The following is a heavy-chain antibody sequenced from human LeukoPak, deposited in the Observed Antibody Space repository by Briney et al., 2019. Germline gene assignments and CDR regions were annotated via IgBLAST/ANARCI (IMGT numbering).Heavy chain of an antibody. J-gene: IGHJ5*02. CDR1: RGSISGYS. D-gene: IGHD4/OR15-4a*01. Sequence: PSETLSLTCTVSRGSISGYSWSWIRQSPGGGLEWIGYIYYSGDTAYNPSLRSRVTMSVDTSKNQFSLQLRSMTTADMAVYYCVRGPYGASISKWFDPWGQGTQVSVPP. CDR3: VRGPYGASISKWFDP. V-gene: IGHV4-59*01. CDR2: IYYSGDT.